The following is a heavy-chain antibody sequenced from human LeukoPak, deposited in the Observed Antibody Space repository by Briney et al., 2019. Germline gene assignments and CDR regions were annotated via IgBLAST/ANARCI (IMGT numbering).Heavy chain of an antibody. CDR2: INPNSGDT. CDR3: ARDRSSWYSDYYYNMDV. Sequence: GASVKVSCKASGYTFTGFYLHWVRQAPGQGLEWMGWINPNSGDTDYAQKFQGRVAMTRDTSISTAYMELSRLRSDDTAVYYCARDRSSWYSDYYYNMDVWGKGTTVTISS. J-gene: IGHJ6*03. V-gene: IGHV1-2*02. D-gene: IGHD6-13*01. CDR1: GYTFTGFY.